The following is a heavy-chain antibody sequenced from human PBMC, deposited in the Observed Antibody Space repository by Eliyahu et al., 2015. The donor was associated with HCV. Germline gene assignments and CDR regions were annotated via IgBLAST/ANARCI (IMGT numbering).Heavy chain of an antibody. CDR3: AKDPHDFWSGYFFDH. J-gene: IGHJ4*02. CDR2: IAFDGSKK. Sequence: QVQLVESGGGVVQPGGSLXLXCAASGLAFPTYGMTWVRQAPGKGLEXVAFIAFDGSKKYYADSVKGRFTISRDNSKNTLYLQMNSLRVEDTALYYCAKDPHDFWSGYFFDHWGQGTLVTVSS. CDR1: GLAFPTYG. V-gene: IGHV3-30*02. D-gene: IGHD3-3*01.